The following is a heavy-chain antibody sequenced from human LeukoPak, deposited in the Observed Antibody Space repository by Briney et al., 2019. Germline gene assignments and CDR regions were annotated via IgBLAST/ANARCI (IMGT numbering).Heavy chain of an antibody. Sequence: PGGSLRLSCAASGFTFSSYTMNWVPEAPGKRLEWGSSITHSRSSLYYAPPVKGRFTISRDYSKNSLYLQMNSLRAEDSAVYYCERDFSSGSYYGYYYFDYWGQGTLVTVSS. CDR3: ERDFSSGSYYGYYYFDY. V-gene: IGHV3-21*01. CDR1: GFTFSSYT. J-gene: IGHJ4*02. CDR2: ITHSRSSL. D-gene: IGHD1-26*01.